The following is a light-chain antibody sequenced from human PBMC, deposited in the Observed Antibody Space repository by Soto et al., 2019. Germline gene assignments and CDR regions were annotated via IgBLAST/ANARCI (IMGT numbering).Light chain of an antibody. Sequence: IVLTQSPGTLSLSPGERATLSCRASQSVSSNYLAWYQQKPGQAPRPLIYGASSRATGIPDRFSGSGAGTDFTLTISRLEPEDFAVYYCRQYGSSPWTFGQGTKVEIE. J-gene: IGKJ1*01. CDR2: GAS. CDR1: QSVSSNY. CDR3: RQYGSSPWT. V-gene: IGKV3-20*01.